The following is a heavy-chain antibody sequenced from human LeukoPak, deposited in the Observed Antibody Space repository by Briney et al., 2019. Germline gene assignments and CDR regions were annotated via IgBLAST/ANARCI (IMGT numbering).Heavy chain of an antibody. CDR3: ARARGYSYGPLDS. Sequence: ASVKVSCKASGQTFTRYYMHWARQAPGQGLEWMGIINPSDGRPSYAQKFGGRVTMTRDTSTSTLYMELRSLRSEDTAVYYCARARGYSYGPLDSWGQGTLVTVSS. CDR1: GQTFTRYY. J-gene: IGHJ4*02. CDR2: INPSDGRP. D-gene: IGHD5-18*01. V-gene: IGHV1-46*01.